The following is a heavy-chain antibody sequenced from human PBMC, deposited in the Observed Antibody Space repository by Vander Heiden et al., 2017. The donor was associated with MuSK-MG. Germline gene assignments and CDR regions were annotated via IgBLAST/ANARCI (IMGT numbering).Heavy chain of an antibody. D-gene: IGHD3-10*01. CDR3: ARGQPVNYYGSGSYSQYAFDI. V-gene: IGHV4-34*01. CDR1: GGSFSGYY. CDR2: INHSGST. J-gene: IGHJ3*02. Sequence: QVQLQQWGAGLFKPSETLSLTCAVDGGSFSGYYWRWIRQPPGKGLEWIGEINHSGSTNYNPSLKSRVTISVDTSKNQFSLKLSSVTAADTAVYYCARGQPVNYYGSGSYSQYAFDIWGQGTMVTVSS.